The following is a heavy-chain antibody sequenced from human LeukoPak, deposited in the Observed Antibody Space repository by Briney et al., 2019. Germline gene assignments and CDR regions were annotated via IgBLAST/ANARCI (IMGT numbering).Heavy chain of an antibody. J-gene: IGHJ4*02. CDR1: GFTFSDYY. D-gene: IGHD3-22*01. CDR2: ISSSGSTI. CDR3: AREVDSDYYDSSGLYYFDF. V-gene: IGHV3-11*01. Sequence: GGSLRLSCAASGFTFSDYYMSWIRQAPGKGLEWVSYISSSGSTIYYADYVKGRFTISRDNAKNSLYLQMNSLRAEDTAVYYCAREVDSDYYDSSGLYYFDFWGQGTLVTVSS.